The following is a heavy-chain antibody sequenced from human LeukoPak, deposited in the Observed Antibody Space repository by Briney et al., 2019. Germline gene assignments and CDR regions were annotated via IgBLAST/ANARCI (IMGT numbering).Heavy chain of an antibody. CDR3: ARERCSSTSCYFDY. Sequence: GGSLRLSCAASGFTVSSNYMSWVRQAPGQGLEWVSVIYSGGSTYYADSVKGRFTISRDNSKNTLYLQMNSLGAEDTAVYYCARERCSSTSCYFDYWGQGTLVTVSS. J-gene: IGHJ4*02. D-gene: IGHD2-2*01. CDR2: IYSGGST. CDR1: GFTVSSNY. V-gene: IGHV3-53*01.